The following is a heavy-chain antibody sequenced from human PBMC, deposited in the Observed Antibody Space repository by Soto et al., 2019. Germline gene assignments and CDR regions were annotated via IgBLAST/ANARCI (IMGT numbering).Heavy chain of an antibody. Sequence: SWIPHSPGKGLEWIGYIYYSGSTNYNPSLKSRVTISVDTSKNQFSLKLSSVTAADTAVYYCARARSKYCGGDCYWFDYWGQGTLVT. V-gene: IGHV4-59*01. CDR2: IYYSGST. D-gene: IGHD2-21*02. J-gene: IGHJ4*02. CDR3: ARARSKYCGGDCYWFDY.